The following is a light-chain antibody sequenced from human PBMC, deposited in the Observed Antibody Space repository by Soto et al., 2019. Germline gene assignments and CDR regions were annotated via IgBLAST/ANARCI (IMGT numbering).Light chain of an antibody. CDR3: AAWDDSLNGRHV. CDR2: SDN. Sequence: QSVLTQPPSASGTPGQRVTISCSGSSSNIGSNTVNWFQQLPGTAPKLLIYSDNQRPSGVPGRFSGSKSGTSASLAISGLQSEDEADYYCAAWDDSLNGRHVFGTGTKVTV. V-gene: IGLV1-44*01. J-gene: IGLJ1*01. CDR1: SSNIGSNT.